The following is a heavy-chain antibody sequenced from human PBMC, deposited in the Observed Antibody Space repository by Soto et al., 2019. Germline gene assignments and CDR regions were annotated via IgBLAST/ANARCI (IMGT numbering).Heavy chain of an antibody. V-gene: IGHV1-69*01. D-gene: IGHD4-17*01. Sequence: QVQLVQSGSEVKKPGSSVKVSCKASGGTFSSYAISWVRQAPGQGLEWMGGIIPIFGTANYAQKLQGRVTITADESTSTAYMEVSSLRSEDTAVYYCARDAGETTVVISPGYYGMDVWGQGTTVTVSS. CDR3: ARDAGETTVVISPGYYGMDV. CDR2: IIPIFGTA. CDR1: GGTFSSYA. J-gene: IGHJ6*02.